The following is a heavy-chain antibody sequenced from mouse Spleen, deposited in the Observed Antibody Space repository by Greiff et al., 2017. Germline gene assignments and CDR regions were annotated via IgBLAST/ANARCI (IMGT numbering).Heavy chain of an antibody. CDR2: FHPYTDDT. Sequence: VQLQQSGAELVKPGASVKMSCKASGYTFTTYPIKWMKQNPGKSLEWIGNFHPYTDDTKYNEKFKGKATLTVEKSSSTVYLKLSRLTSDDSAVFYCARTARLGPAAMDYWGQGTSVTVSA. CDR1: GYTFTTYP. V-gene: IGHV1-47*01. J-gene: IGHJ4*01. CDR3: ARTARLGPAAMDY. D-gene: IGHD3-1*01.